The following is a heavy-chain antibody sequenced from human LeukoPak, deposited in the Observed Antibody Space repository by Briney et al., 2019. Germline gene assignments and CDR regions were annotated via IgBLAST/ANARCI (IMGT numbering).Heavy chain of an antibody. V-gene: IGHV4-38-2*01. Sequence: PSETLSLTCAVSGYSISSGYYWGWIRQPPGKGLEWIGSISPSGSTFYNPSLKSRVTISVDTSKSQFSLKLRSVTAADTAVYYCALSPLGAAGTWSGLFDYWGQGTLVTVSS. J-gene: IGHJ4*02. CDR3: ALSPLGAAGTWSGLFDY. CDR1: GYSISSGYY. CDR2: ISPSGST. D-gene: IGHD6-13*01.